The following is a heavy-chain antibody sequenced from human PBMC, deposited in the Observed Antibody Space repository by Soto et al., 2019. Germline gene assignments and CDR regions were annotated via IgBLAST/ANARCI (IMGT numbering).Heavy chain of an antibody. V-gene: IGHV3-23*01. CDR1: GFTFSSYA. D-gene: IGHD2-15*01. J-gene: IGHJ6*02. CDR3: AKDEGLILVVAINHYYYCMDV. Sequence: PGGSLRLSCAASGFTFSSYAMSWVRRAPGKGLEWVSGLSGSGGSTYYADSVKGRFTISRDNSKNTLYLHMNSLRAEDTAVYYCAKDEGLILVVAINHYYYCMDVWGQGTTVTVSS. CDR2: LSGSGGST.